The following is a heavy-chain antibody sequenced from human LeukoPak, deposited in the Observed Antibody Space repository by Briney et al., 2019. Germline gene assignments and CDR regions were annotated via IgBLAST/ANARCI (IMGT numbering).Heavy chain of an antibody. D-gene: IGHD6-19*01. CDR3: AKGRGGSGWYIDY. J-gene: IGHJ4*02. CDR1: GFTFSSYG. V-gene: IGHV3-23*01. CDR2: ITGSGDSA. Sequence: GGSLRLSCAASGFTFSSYGMGWVRQAPGKGLEWVSSITGSGDSAYVADSVKGRFTISRDNSKNTLDLQMNSLRAEDTAVYFCAKGRGGSGWYIDYWGQGTLVTVSS.